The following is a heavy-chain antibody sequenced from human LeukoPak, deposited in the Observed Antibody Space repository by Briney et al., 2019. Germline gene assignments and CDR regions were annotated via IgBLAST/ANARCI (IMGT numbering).Heavy chain of an antibody. CDR3: ARDSSGSEINY. CDR1: GFTFSSYS. Sequence: GGSLRLSCAASGFTFSSYSMNWVRQAPGKGLEWVSSISSSSYIYYADSVKGRFTISRDNAKNSLYLQMNSLRAEDTAVYYCARDSSGSEINYWGQGTLVTVSS. J-gene: IGHJ4*02. V-gene: IGHV3-21*01. D-gene: IGHD6-19*01. CDR2: ISSSSYI.